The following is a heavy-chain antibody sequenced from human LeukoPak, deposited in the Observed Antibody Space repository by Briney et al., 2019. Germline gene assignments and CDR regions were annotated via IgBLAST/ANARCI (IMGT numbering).Heavy chain of an antibody. J-gene: IGHJ4*02. CDR1: GGSFSGYY. CDR2: FNHSGST. V-gene: IGHV4-34*01. D-gene: IGHD5-18*01. Sequence: SETLSLTCAVYGGSFSGYYWSWIRQPPGKGLEWIGEFNHSGSTNYNPSLKSRVTISVDTSKNQFSLKLSSVTAADTAVYYCARGTERGYSYGYRRYYFDYWGQGTLVTVSS. CDR3: ARGTERGYSYGYRRYYFDY.